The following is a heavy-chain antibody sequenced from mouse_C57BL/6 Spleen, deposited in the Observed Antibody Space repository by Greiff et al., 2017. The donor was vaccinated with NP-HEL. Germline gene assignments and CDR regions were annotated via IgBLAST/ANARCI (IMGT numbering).Heavy chain of an antibody. J-gene: IGHJ3*01. CDR3: ARKDYDYGLGAY. D-gene: IGHD2-4*01. V-gene: IGHV1-55*01. CDR1: GYTFTSYW. CDR2: IYPGSGST. Sequence: VQLQQSGAELVKPGASVKMSCKASGYTFTSYWITWVKQRPGQGLEWIGDIYPGSGSTNYNEKFKSKATLTVDTSSSTAYMQLSSLTSEDSAVYYWARKDYDYGLGAYWGQGTLVTVSA.